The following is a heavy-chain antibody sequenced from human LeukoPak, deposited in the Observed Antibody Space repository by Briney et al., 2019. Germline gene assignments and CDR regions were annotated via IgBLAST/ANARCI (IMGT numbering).Heavy chain of an antibody. CDR1: GGFFSGYY. CDR2: IYTSGTI. CDR3: ARDSGTTGEVKFDP. D-gene: IGHD3-10*01. J-gene: IGHJ5*02. Sequence: SETLSLTCAVYGGFFSGYYWSWIRQPAGTALEWIGRIYTSGTITYNPSLKSRVTMSVDTSKNQFSLKLSSVTAADTAVYYCARDSGTTGEVKFDPWGQGTLVTVSS. V-gene: IGHV4-4*07.